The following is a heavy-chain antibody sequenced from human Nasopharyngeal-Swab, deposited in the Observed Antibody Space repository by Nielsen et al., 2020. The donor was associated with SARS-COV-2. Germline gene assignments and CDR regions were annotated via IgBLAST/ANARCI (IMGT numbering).Heavy chain of an antibody. CDR2: IYPGDSDT. CDR1: GYSFTTKW. J-gene: IGHJ2*01. Sequence: GESLNISCRTSGYSFTTKWIGWVRQMPGKGLEWVGSIYPGDSDTRYSPSVQGEVTISADKSISTAYLQWSTLKASDTAIYYCARGPRFFDLWGRGTLVTVSS. V-gene: IGHV5-51*01. D-gene: IGHD3-3*01. CDR3: ARGPRFFDL.